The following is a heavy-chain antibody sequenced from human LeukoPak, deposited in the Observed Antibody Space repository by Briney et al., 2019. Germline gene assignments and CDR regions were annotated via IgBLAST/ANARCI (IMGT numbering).Heavy chain of an antibody. CDR1: GFTFSSYA. V-gene: IGHV3-23*01. CDR2: ISGSGGST. Sequence: PGGSLRLSCAASGFTFSSYAMSWVRQAPGKGLEWVSAISGSGGSTYYADSVKGRFTISRDNSKNTLYLQMNSLRAEDTAVYYCAKKSYYDSSGYYNYWGQGTLVTVSS. D-gene: IGHD3-22*01. J-gene: IGHJ4*02. CDR3: AKKSYYDSSGYYNY.